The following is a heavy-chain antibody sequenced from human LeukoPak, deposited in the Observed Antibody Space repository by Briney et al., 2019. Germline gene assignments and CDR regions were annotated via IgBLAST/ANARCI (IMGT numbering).Heavy chain of an antibody. CDR1: GGSISSSSYY. CDR2: IYYSGST. V-gene: IGHV4-39*07. D-gene: IGHD6-13*01. CDR3: ARASLAAAVIDY. J-gene: IGHJ4*02. Sequence: KPSETLSLTCTISGGSISSSSYYWGWIRQPPGKGLEWIGSIYYSGSTYYNPSLKSRVTISVDTSKNQFSLKLSSVTAADTAVYYCARASLAAAVIDYWGQGTLVTVSS.